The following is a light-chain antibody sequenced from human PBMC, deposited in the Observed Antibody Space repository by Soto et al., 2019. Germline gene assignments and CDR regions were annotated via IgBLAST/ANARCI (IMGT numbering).Light chain of an antibody. CDR3: QQYGSSPLT. J-gene: IGKJ2*01. V-gene: IGKV3-20*01. CDR1: QSVSSSY. Sequence: EIVLTQSPGTLSLSPGERATLSCRASQSVSSSYLAWYQQKPGQAPRLLIYGASSRATGIPDRFRGSGSGTVFTLTISRLEPEDFAVYYCQQYGSSPLTFGQGTKLEIK. CDR2: GAS.